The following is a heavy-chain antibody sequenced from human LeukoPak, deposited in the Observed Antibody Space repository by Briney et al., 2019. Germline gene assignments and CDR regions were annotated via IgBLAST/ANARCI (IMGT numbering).Heavy chain of an antibody. J-gene: IGHJ4*02. CDR2: ISSNGDST. Sequence: GGSLRLSCAASGFTFSSYPMHWVRQAPGKGLEYVSGISSNGDSTYYANSVKGRFTISRDNSKNTLYLQMGSLRAEDMAVYYCAREYYYEELDYWDQGTLVTVSS. CDR1: GFTFSSYP. CDR3: AREYYYEELDY. V-gene: IGHV3-64*01. D-gene: IGHD3-22*01.